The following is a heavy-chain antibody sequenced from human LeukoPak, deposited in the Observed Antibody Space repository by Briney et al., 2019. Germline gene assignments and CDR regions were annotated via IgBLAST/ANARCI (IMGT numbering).Heavy chain of an antibody. J-gene: IGHJ4*02. V-gene: IGHV1-2*02. CDR3: ARDQQTGYNWNDGSGLDY. D-gene: IGHD1-1*01. CDR2: INPNSGGT. Sequence: ASVKVSCKASGYTFTGYYMHWVRQAPGQGLEWMGWINPNSGGTNYAQKFQGRVTMTRDTSISTAYMELSRLRSDDSAVYYCARDQQTGYNWNDGSGLDYWGQGTLVTVSS. CDR1: GYTFTGYY.